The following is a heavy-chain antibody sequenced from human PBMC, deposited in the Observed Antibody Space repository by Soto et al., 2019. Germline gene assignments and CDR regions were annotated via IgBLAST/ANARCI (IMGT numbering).Heavy chain of an antibody. J-gene: IGHJ6*02. Sequence: GESLKISCKGSGYPFPDYWIGWVRQLPGTGLEWMGIIYPGDSDTRYSPSFQGHVTITVDKSTSTAYLQWNTLKASDTAMYYCARQCSNFRYYYYDMDGWGQGTTVTVSS. CDR3: ARQCSNFRYYYYDMDG. V-gene: IGHV5-51*01. D-gene: IGHD4-4*01. CDR1: GYPFPDYW. CDR2: IYPGDSDT.